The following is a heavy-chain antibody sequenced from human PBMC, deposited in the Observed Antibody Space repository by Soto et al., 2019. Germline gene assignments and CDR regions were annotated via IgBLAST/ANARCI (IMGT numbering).Heavy chain of an antibody. V-gene: IGHV4-4*02. J-gene: IGHJ5*02. CDR3: AREVNSSPARGPNWFDP. Sequence: QVQLQESGPGLVQPSGTLSLTCAVSGDSINNSHWWSWVRQTPGKVLEWIGETYHSGTTNYNPSRKTRVTISIDKSKNQFALKMNSVTAADTAVYYCAREVNSSPARGPNWFDPWGQGTLVTVSS. D-gene: IGHD6-13*01. CDR1: GDSINNSHW. CDR2: TYHSGTT.